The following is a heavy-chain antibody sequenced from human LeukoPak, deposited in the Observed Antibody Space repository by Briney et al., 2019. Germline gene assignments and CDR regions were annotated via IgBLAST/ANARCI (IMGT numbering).Heavy chain of an antibody. CDR1: GFTFSNFW. CDR2: ISSSSSTI. J-gene: IGHJ4*02. V-gene: IGHV3-48*01. Sequence: PGGSLRLSCAASGFTFSNFWMSWVRQAPGKGLEWVSYISSSSSTIYYADSVKGRFTISRDNAKNSLYLQMNSLRAEDTAVYYCARRGYSSGWNRFDYWGQGTLVTVSS. CDR3: ARRGYSSGWNRFDY. D-gene: IGHD6-25*01.